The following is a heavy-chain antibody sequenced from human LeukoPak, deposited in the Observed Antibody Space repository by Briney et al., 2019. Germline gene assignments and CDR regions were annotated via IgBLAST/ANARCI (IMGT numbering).Heavy chain of an antibody. D-gene: IGHD3-22*01. V-gene: IGHV3-7*01. CDR1: GFTFSSYW. CDR2: IKQDGSEK. CDR3: ARGAQAYYYDSSGYYWGALDI. Sequence: GGSLRLSCAASGFTFSSYWMNWVRQAPGKGLEWVANIKQDGSEKYYVDSVKGRFTISRDNAKNSLYLQMNSLRAEDTAVYYCARGAQAYYYDSSGYYWGALDIWGQGTMVTVSS. J-gene: IGHJ3*02.